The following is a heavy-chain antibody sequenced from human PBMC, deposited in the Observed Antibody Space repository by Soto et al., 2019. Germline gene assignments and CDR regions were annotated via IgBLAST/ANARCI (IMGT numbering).Heavy chain of an antibody. J-gene: IGHJ5*02. CDR1: GFTVSSNY. Sequence: EVQLVESGGGLVQPGGSLRLSCAASGFTVSSNYMSWVRQAPGKGLEWVSVIYSGGSTYYADSVKGRFTISRHNSKNTLYLQMNSVRAEATAVYYCAREVGHGWFDPWGQGTLVTVSS. V-gene: IGHV3-53*04. CDR3: AREVGHGWFDP. CDR2: IYSGGST.